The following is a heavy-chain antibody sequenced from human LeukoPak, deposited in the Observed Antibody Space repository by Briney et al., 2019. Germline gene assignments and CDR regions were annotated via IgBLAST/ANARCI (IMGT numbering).Heavy chain of an antibody. CDR3: AKDDAWLQFND. CDR2: IGGSGGST. V-gene: IGHV3-23*01. Sequence: PGGSLRLSCAASGFTFSSYAMSWVRQAPGKGLEWVSAIGGSGGSTYYADSVKGRFTISRANSKNTLYLQMNSLRDEDTAVYYCAKDDAWLQFNDWGQGTLVTVSS. D-gene: IGHD5-24*01. J-gene: IGHJ4*02. CDR1: GFTFSSYA.